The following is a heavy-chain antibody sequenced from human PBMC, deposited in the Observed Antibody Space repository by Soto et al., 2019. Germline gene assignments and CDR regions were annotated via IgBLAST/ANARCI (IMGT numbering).Heavy chain of an antibody. D-gene: IGHD3-10*01. J-gene: IGHJ5*02. CDR1: GFTFSSYA. Sequence: EVQLLESGGGLVQPGGSLRLSCAASGFTFSSYAMSWVRQAPGKGLEWVSAISGSGGSTYYADSVKGRFTISRDNSNNTLYVQMNSLRAADTAVYYCARSGVWFGSNWFDPWGQGTLVTVSS. CDR3: ARSGVWFGSNWFDP. CDR2: ISGSGGST. V-gene: IGHV3-23*01.